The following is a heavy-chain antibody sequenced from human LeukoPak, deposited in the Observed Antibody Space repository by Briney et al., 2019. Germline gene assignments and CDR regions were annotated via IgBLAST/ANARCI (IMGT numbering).Heavy chain of an antibody. CDR3: ARKTTYSSSWCVDY. V-gene: IGHV4-61*01. CDR2: IYYSGST. J-gene: IGHJ4*02. CDR1: GGSISSSNW. D-gene: IGHD6-13*01. Sequence: PSGTLSLTCAVSGGSISSSNWWSWIRQPPGKGLEWIGYIYYSGSTNYNPSLKSRVTISVDTSKNQFSLKLSSVTAADTAVYYCARKTTYSSSWCVDYWGQGTLVTVSS.